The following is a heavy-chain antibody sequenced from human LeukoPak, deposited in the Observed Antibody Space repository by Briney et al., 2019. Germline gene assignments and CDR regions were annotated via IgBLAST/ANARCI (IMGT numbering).Heavy chain of an antibody. CDR2: ITGSGGTT. CDR1: GFTFSSYA. D-gene: IGHD6-13*01. J-gene: IGHJ5*01. Sequence: PGGSLRLPCAASGFTFSSYAMSWVRQAPGKGLEWVSTITGSGGTTYYADSVKGRFTISRDNSKNTLYPQMNSLRAEDTALYYCARESPVAATGRSWFDSWGQGTLVTVSS. V-gene: IGHV3-23*01. CDR3: ARESPVAATGRSWFDS.